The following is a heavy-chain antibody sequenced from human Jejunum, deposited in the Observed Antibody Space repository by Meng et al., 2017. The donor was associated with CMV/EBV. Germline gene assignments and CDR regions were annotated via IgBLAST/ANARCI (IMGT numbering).Heavy chain of an antibody. CDR1: Y. J-gene: IGHJ3*02. D-gene: IGHD3-3*01. CDR3: ARFQMYSDFWSEGTKEKSDAFDI. Sequence: YWSWIRQPPGKGLEWIGYVYYSGNTKYNPSLKSRVIVSLDTSKNQFSLKLSSVTAADTAMYYCARFQMYSDFWSEGTKEKSDAFDIWGQGTLVTVSS. V-gene: IGHV4-59*01. CDR2: VYYSGNT.